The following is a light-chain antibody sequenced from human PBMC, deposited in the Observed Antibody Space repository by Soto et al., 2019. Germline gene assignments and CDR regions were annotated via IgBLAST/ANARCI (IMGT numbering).Light chain of an antibody. V-gene: IGKV3-15*01. J-gene: IGKJ1*01. CDR3: HQYNNFWT. Sequence: DIGMTQSLATLTVSKGESVTLSCRASQSVSSRLAWYHQKPGQSPRLLIYGASTRATGIPARFSGSGSGTEFTLTISSLQSEDFGLYYCHQYNNFWTFGQGTKVDIK. CDR1: QSVSSR. CDR2: GAS.